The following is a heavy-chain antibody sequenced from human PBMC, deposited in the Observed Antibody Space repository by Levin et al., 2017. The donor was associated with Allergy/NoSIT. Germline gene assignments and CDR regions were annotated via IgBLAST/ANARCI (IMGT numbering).Heavy chain of an antibody. Sequence: PGGSLRLSCTASGFTFRDYALTWFRRAPGKGLEWVGFIGSEGYGGTTEYAASVKGRFTLSRDDSKSIAYLQMNSLKTEDTAVYYCSRVSGFDSSAYLVDWGQGTLVTVSS. J-gene: IGHJ4*02. V-gene: IGHV3-49*03. CDR3: SRVSGFDSSAYLVD. D-gene: IGHD3-22*01. CDR2: IGSEGYGGTT. CDR1: GFTFRDYA.